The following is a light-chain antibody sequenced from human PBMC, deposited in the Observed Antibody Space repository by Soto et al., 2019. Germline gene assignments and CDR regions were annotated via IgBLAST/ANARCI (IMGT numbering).Light chain of an antibody. CDR2: QAS. CDR3: QQYHSYPYT. V-gene: IGKV1-5*03. CDR1: QTISYW. Sequence: IPMTQSPSSLSASVGDRVTMTCRASQTISYWLAWYQQNPGKAPKVLIYQASILGSGVPSRFSGSGSGTDFTLTISSLQPDDFATYYCQQYHSYPYTFGQATKLEV. J-gene: IGKJ2*01.